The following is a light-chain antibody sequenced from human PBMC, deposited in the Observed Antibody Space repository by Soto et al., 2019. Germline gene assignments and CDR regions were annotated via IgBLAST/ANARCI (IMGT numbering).Light chain of an antibody. CDR3: HQYASSPYT. Sequence: ENVLTQSPGTLSLSPGEGASLSCRASQSVSSNYLAWFQQKPGQAPRLLIYGASSRATGIPGRFSGSGSGTDFTLTITSLEPEDFAVYYCHQYASSPYTFGQGTILEIK. J-gene: IGKJ2*01. CDR2: GAS. V-gene: IGKV3-20*01. CDR1: QSVSSNY.